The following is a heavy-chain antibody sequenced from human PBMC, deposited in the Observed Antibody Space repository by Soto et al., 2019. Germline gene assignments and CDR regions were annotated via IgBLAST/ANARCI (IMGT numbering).Heavy chain of an antibody. V-gene: IGHV4-59*01. Sequence: PSVTLSLTCTVSGGTISSSYWSWLRQPPGKELEWMGYIYYSGSTNYNTSRKSRATRSVDTSKNQFSLRQSSVTVAGTAVYYCAGDLGGGDDVWGQGTTVTVAS. J-gene: IGHJ6*02. CDR2: IYYSGST. D-gene: IGHD3-16*01. CDR3: AGDLGGGDDV. CDR1: GGTISSSY.